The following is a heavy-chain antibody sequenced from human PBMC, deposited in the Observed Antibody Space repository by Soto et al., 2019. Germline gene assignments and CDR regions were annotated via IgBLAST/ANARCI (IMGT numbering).Heavy chain of an antibody. J-gene: IGHJ6*02. V-gene: IGHV4-59*01. CDR3: ARMVLGIAAAGILYYYGMDV. CDR2: IYYSGST. D-gene: IGHD6-13*01. Sequence: KPSETLSLTCTVSGGSISSYYWSWIRQPPGKGLEWIGYIYYSGSTNYNPSLKSRVTISVDTSKNQFSLKLSSVTAADTAVYYCARMVLGIAAAGILYYYGMDVWGQGTTVTVSS. CDR1: GGSISSYY.